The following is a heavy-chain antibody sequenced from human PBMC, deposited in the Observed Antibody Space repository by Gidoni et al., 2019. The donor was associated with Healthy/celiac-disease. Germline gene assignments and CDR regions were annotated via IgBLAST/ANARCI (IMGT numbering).Heavy chain of an antibody. CDR3: ARPLVPAARRGAFDI. V-gene: IGHV1-69*12. D-gene: IGHD2-2*01. J-gene: IGHJ3*02. CDR2: IIPIFGTA. Sequence: VRLVQSGAEVKKPGSSLKFPCRASGGTFASYAISWVRKAPGQGLEWMGGIIPIFGTANYEQKFQGRVTITADESTSTAYMELSSLRSEDTAVYYCARPLVPAARRGAFDIWGQGTMVSVSS. CDR1: GGTFASYA.